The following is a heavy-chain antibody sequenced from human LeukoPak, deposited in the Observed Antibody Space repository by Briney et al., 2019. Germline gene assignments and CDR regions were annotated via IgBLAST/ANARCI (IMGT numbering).Heavy chain of an antibody. V-gene: IGHV1-69*01. J-gene: IGHJ4*02. Sequence: SVKVSCKASGGTLSSYAISWVRQAPGQGLEWMGGIIPILGTANYAQKFQGRVTITADESTSTAYMELSSLRSEDTAVYYCARAAAAGDETLDYWGQGTLVTVSS. CDR1: GGTLSSYA. CDR2: IIPILGTA. CDR3: ARAAAAGDETLDY. D-gene: IGHD6-13*01.